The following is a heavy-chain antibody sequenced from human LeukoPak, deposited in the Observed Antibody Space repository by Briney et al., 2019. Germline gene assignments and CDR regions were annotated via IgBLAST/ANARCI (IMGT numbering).Heavy chain of an antibody. CDR3: AKDFGYYYVTPSIDY. Sequence: GRSLTHSCVASGFTFDDHAMHWVRQAPGKGLEWVSGISWNSGSIGYADSVKGRFTISRDNAMNSLYLQMNSLRAEDTALYYCAKDFGYYYVTPSIDYWGQGTLVTVSS. CDR1: GFTFDDHA. CDR2: ISWNSGSI. J-gene: IGHJ4*02. D-gene: IGHD3-10*02. V-gene: IGHV3-9*01.